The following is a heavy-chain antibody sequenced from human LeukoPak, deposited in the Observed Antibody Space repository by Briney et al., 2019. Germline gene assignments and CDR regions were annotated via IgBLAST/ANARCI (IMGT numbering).Heavy chain of an antibody. CDR2: INPSGGST. CDR3: ARPRTGPQGGFHCGGDCYLDY. V-gene: IGHV1-46*01. J-gene: IGHJ4*02. Sequence: GASVKVSCKASGYTFTSYYMHWVRQAPGQGLEWMGIINPSGGSTSYAQKFQGRVTMTRDTSTSTVYMELRSLRSEDTAVYYCARPRTGPQGGFHCGGDCYLDYWGQGTLVTVSS. D-gene: IGHD2-21*01. CDR1: GYTFTSYY.